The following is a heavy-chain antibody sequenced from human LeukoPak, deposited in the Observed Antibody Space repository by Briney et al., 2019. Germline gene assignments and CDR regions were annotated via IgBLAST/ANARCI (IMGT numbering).Heavy chain of an antibody. CDR3: ARPLGYSSGWPFDY. CDR1: GFTFSSYS. D-gene: IGHD6-19*01. V-gene: IGHV3-48*01. J-gene: IGHJ4*02. CDR2: ISSSSSTI. Sequence: GGSLRLSCAASGFTFSSYSMNWVRQAPGKGLEWVSYISSSSSTIYYADSVKGRFTISRDNAKNSLYLQMNSLRAEDTAVYYCARPLGYSSGWPFDYWGQGTLVTVSS.